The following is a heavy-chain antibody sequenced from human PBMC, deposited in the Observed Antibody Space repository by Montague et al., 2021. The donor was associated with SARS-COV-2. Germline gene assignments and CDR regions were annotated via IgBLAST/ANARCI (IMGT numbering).Heavy chain of an antibody. J-gene: IGHJ6*02. D-gene: IGHD3-10*01. Sequence: SETLSLTCTVSGGSIRTVSHYWAWIRQPPGKGLEWIGSLYYNGTIYYNPSLKSRVIISADTSKNQFSLMVSSVTAADTAVYYCARVHPLWFGELLLDYYYYYGMDVWGQGTTVTVSS. CDR3: ARVHPLWFGELLLDYYYYYGMDV. V-gene: IGHV4-39*07. CDR2: LYYNGTI. CDR1: GGSIRTVSHY.